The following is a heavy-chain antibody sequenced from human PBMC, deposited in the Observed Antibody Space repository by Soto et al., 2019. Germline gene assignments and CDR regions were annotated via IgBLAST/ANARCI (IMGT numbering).Heavy chain of an antibody. CDR2: IYWDDDK. CDR3: AHTMAPRISDY. Sequence: QITLKESGPTLVKPTQTLTLTCTFSGFSLNTDGVGVGWIRQPPRRALEGLALIYWDDDKRYSPSLESRLTITKDTSKNQVVLTMTNMDPVDTDTSYCAHTMAPRISDYWGQGTQVTVSS. J-gene: IGHJ4*02. CDR1: GFSLNTDGVG. V-gene: IGHV2-5*02.